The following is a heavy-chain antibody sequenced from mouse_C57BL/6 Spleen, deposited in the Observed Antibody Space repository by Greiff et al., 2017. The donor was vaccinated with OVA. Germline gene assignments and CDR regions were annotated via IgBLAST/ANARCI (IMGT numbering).Heavy chain of an antibody. J-gene: IGHJ2*01. CDR1: GYTFTSYW. V-gene: IGHV1-62-3*01. D-gene: IGHD4-1*01. CDR2: IDPNSGGT. Sequence: VQLQQPGAELVKPGASVKLSCKASGYTFTSYWMHWVKQRPGRGLEWIGRIDPNSGGTNYNQKFKGKATLTVDTSSSTAYMQLSSLTSEDSAVYYCARRNWDGTGSFDYWGQGTTLTVSS. CDR3: ARRNWDGTGSFDY.